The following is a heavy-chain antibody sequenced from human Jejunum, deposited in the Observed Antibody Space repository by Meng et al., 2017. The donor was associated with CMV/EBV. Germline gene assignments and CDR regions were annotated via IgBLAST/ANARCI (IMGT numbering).Heavy chain of an antibody. Sequence: SGYTFTSYVISWVRQAPGQGLEWMGWINAYNGNTNYAQKLEGRVTMTTDTSTSTAYMELRSLRSDDTAVYYCARGRVSYSSSSSSAYWGQGTLVTVSS. D-gene: IGHD6-6*01. CDR3: ARGRVSYSSSSSSAY. V-gene: IGHV1-18*01. J-gene: IGHJ4*02. CDR2: INAYNGNT. CDR1: GYTFTSYV.